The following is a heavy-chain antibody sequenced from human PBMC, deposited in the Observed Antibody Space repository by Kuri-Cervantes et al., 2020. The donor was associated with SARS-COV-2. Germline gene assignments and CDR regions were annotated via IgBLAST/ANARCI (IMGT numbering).Heavy chain of an antibody. CDR2: IIPIRDIE. CDR1: GCTFSSYA. D-gene: IGHD2-2*01. Sequence: SVKVSCKASGCTFSSYAISWVRQAPGQGLEWMGRIIPIRDIENYALKFQGRVTMTRNTSISTAYMELSSLRSEDTAVYYCARGKYCSSTSCYPEGWFDPWGQGTLVTVSS. V-gene: IGHV1-69*04. J-gene: IGHJ5*02. CDR3: ARGKYCSSTSCYPEGWFDP.